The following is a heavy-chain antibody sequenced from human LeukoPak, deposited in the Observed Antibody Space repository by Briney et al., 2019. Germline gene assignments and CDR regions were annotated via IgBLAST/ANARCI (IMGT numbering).Heavy chain of an antibody. J-gene: IGHJ4*02. V-gene: IGHV6-1*01. CDR1: GDSVSSNSAA. CDR3: ARAANWGYRFDFDY. Sequence: SQTLSLTCAISGDSVSSNSAAWNWIRQSPLGGLEWLGRTYYRSKWYNDYAVSVKSRITINPDTSKNQFSLQLNSVTPEDTAVYYCARAANWGYRFDFDYWGQGTLVTVSS. CDR2: TYYRSKWYN. D-gene: IGHD7-27*01.